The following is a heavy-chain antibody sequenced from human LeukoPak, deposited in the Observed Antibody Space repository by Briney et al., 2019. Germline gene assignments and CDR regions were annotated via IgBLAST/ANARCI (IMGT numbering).Heavy chain of an antibody. CDR2: ISGSGGST. Sequence: GGPLRLSCAASGFTFSSYAMSWVRQAPGKGLEWVSAISGSGGSTYYADSVKGRFTISRDNSKNTLYLQMNSLRAEDTAVYYCAKGNGDYVRWYYFDYWGQGTLVTVSS. CDR3: AKGNGDYVRWYYFDY. J-gene: IGHJ4*02. D-gene: IGHD4-17*01. CDR1: GFTFSSYA. V-gene: IGHV3-23*01.